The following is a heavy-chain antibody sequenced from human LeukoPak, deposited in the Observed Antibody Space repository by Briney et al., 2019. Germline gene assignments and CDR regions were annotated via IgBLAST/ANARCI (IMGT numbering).Heavy chain of an antibody. CDR2: IYYSGST. V-gene: IGHV4-30-4*08. J-gene: IGHJ3*02. CDR3: ATHSSGYDSGNDAFDI. D-gene: IGHD3-22*01. CDR1: GGSISSGDYY. Sequence: PSETLSLTCTVSGGSISSGDYYWSWIRQPPGKGLEWIGSIYYSGSTYYNPSLKSRVTISVDTSKNRFSLKLSSVTAADTAVYYCATHSSGYDSGNDAFDIWGQGTMVTVSS.